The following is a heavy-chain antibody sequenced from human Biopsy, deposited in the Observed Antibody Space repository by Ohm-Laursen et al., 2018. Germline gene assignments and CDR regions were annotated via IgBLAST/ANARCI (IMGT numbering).Heavy chain of an antibody. J-gene: IGHJ4*02. Sequence: ASVKVSCKASGYTFNDYYIHWVRQSPGQGLEWMGGVNPNSGATNSAEEFRGRVTLTRDTSISAVYIELRRLKSDDAAVYFCARDRMTDVFGGPTRTDVFDSWGQGTPVTVSS. D-gene: IGHD3-10*01. CDR3: ARDRMTDVFGGPTRTDVFDS. V-gene: IGHV1-2*02. CDR2: VNPNSGAT. CDR1: GYTFNDYY.